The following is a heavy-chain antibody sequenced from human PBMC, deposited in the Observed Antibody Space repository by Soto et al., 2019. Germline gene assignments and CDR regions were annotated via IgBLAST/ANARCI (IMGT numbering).Heavy chain of an antibody. D-gene: IGHD3-3*01. CDR2: INHSGST. J-gene: IGHJ4*02. CDR3: ARGPRGIFGVVSDY. CDR1: GGSFSGHY. V-gene: IGHV4-34*01. Sequence: QVQLQQWGAGLLKPSETLSLTCAVYGGSFSGHYWSWIRQPPGKGLEWIGEINHSGSTNYNTSLKSRVTISVDASKNQFALKPGSVTAADTAVYYCARGPRGIFGVVSDYWGQGSLDTVSS.